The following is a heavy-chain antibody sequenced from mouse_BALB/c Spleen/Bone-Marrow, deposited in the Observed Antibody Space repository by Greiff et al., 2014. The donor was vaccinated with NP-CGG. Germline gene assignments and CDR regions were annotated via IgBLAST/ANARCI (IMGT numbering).Heavy chain of an antibody. J-gene: IGHJ1*01. V-gene: IGHV1S137*01. CDR1: GYTFTDYA. CDR2: FSTYYGDA. CDR3: AREAGPWYFDV. Sequence: QVHVKQSGAELVRPGVSVKISCKGSGYTFTDYAMYWVKQSHAKSLEWIGIFSTYYGDASYNQKFKGKATMTVDKSSSTAYMELARLTSEDSAIYYCAREAGPWYFDVWGAGTTVTVSS.